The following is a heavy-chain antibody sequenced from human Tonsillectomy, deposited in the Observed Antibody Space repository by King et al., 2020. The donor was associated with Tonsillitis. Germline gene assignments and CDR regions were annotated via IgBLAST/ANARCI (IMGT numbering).Heavy chain of an antibody. CDR2: ISGSGGTT. Sequence: VQLVESGGGLVQPGGSLRLSCAASGFTFSSYAMSWVRQAPGKGLEWVSAISGSGGTTYYADSVKGRFTISRDNPKNTLYLQMNSLRAEDTAVYYCAKSLVGATSPLGYWGQGTLVTVSS. J-gene: IGHJ4*02. D-gene: IGHD1-26*01. V-gene: IGHV3-23*04. CDR1: GFTFSSYA. CDR3: AKSLVGATSPLGY.